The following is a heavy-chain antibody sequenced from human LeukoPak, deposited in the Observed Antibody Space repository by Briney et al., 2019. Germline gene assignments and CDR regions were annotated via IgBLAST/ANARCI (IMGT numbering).Heavy chain of an antibody. Sequence: PSETLSLTCAVCGGSFSGYYWSWIRQPPGKGLEWIGEINHSGSTNYNPSLKSRVTISVDTSKNQFSLKLSSVTAADTAVYYCARANIYLGYSSRWFDPWGQGTLVTVSS. D-gene: IGHD6-13*01. CDR3: ARANIYLGYSSRWFDP. V-gene: IGHV4-34*01. J-gene: IGHJ5*02. CDR2: INHSGST. CDR1: GGSFSGYY.